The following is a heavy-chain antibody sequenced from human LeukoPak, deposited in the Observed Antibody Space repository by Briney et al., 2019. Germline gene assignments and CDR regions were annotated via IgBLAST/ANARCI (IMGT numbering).Heavy chain of an antibody. CDR1: GYTFSSYY. V-gene: IGHV1-46*01. Sequence: ASVKVSCKASGYTFSSYYIHWVRQAPGQGLEWMGLINPSGGSTNYAQKFQGRVTMTRDTSTSTVHMELSSLRSDDTAVYYCARDDTKGYFDYWGQGTLVTVSS. CDR3: ARDDTKGYFDY. J-gene: IGHJ4*02. D-gene: IGHD3-22*01. CDR2: INPSGGST.